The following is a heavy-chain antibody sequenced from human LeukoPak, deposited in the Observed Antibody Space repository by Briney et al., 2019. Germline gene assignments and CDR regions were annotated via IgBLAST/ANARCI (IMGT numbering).Heavy chain of an antibody. J-gene: IGHJ1*01. Sequence: ASVTVSCKASGYTFTSYGISWVRQAPGQGLEWMGWISAYNGNTKYAQKLQGRLTMTTDTSTSTAYMELRSLRSDDTAVYFCARGGSSWSAEYFQHWGQGTLVTVSS. CDR2: ISAYNGNT. V-gene: IGHV1-18*01. CDR3: ARGGSSWSAEYFQH. CDR1: GYTFTSYG. D-gene: IGHD6-13*01.